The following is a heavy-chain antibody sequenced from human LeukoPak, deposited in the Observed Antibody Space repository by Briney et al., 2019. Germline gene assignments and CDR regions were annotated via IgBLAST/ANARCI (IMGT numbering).Heavy chain of an antibody. Sequence: SGGSLRLSCAASGFTFNSYWMSWVRQAPGKGLEWVANIKQDGSEKYYVDSVKGRFTISRDNAKNSLYLQMNSLRAEDTAVYYCARVGTSCLDYWGQGTLVTVSS. D-gene: IGHD2-2*01. CDR2: IKQDGSEK. V-gene: IGHV3-7*01. CDR1: GFTFNSYW. CDR3: ARVGTSCLDY. J-gene: IGHJ4*02.